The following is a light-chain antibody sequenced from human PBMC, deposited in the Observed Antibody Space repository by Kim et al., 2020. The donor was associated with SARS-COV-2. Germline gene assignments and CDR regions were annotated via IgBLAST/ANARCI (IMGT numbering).Light chain of an antibody. CDR2: GKY. V-gene: IGLV3-19*01. Sequence: ALGQAVRLSCQGASLRNDYATWYQQRPGQAPVLVLYGKYNRPSGIPDRFSGSASGNTASLTITGAQAEDEADYYCNSRDSSGDHVVFGGGTKLTVL. CDR3: NSRDSSGDHVV. J-gene: IGLJ3*02. CDR1: SLRNDY.